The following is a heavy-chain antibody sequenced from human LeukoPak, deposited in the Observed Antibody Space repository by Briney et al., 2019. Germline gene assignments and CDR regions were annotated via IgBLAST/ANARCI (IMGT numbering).Heavy chain of an antibody. D-gene: IGHD3-10*01. Sequence: GSLRLSCAASGFTFSSYAVSWVRQTPGKGLEWVSSISYSGGSTHYADSVKGRFTIPRDNSKNTLYLQMNSLRAEDTAVYYCVKSGSGSYYNPDFDYWGQGTLVTVSS. CDR3: VKSGSGSYYNPDFDY. CDR1: GFTFSSYA. J-gene: IGHJ4*02. CDR2: ISYSGGST. V-gene: IGHV3-23*01.